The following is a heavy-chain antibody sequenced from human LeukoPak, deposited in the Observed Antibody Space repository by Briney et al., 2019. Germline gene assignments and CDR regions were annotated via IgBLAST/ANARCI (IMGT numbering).Heavy chain of an antibody. Sequence: GGSLRLSCAASGFTFSNYAMSWVRQAPGKGLEWVSAISGSGDAAFYADSVKGRFTISRGNSKNTLYLQMNSLRAEDTAVYYCASNPGYSSSWEEYYFDYWGQGTLVTVSS. J-gene: IGHJ4*02. V-gene: IGHV3-23*01. CDR2: ISGSGDAA. CDR3: ASNPGYSSSWEEYYFDY. CDR1: GFTFSNYA. D-gene: IGHD6-13*01.